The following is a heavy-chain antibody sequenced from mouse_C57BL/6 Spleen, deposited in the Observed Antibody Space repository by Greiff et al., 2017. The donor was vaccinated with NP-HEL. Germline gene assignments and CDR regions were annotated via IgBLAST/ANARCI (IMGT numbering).Heavy chain of an antibody. J-gene: IGHJ2*01. CDR3: ARDSSGYGYFDY. CDR2: INPSNGGT. CDR1: GYTFTSSW. Sequence: VQLQQPGTELVKPGASVKLSCKASGYTFTSSWMHWVKQRPGQGLEWIGNINPSNGGTNYNEKFKSKATLTVDKSSSTAYMQLSSLTSEDSAVYYCARDSSGYGYFDYWGQGTTLTVSS. V-gene: IGHV1-53*01. D-gene: IGHD3-2*02.